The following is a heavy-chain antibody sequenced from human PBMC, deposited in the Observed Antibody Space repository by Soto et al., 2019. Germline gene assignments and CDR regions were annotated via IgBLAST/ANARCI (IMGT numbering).Heavy chain of an antibody. J-gene: IGHJ6*02. V-gene: IGHV3-30-3*01. CDR1: GFNFSSYA. Sequence: PGGSLRLSCAVSGFNFSSYAMHWARQAPGKGLEWVAVISYDGSNKYYADSVKGRFTISRDNSKNTLYLQMNSLRAEDTAVYYCARNEGYHSWSVYYRASNGIYVWGRVTTVTVS. CDR2: ISYDGSNK. CDR3: ARNEGYHSWSVYYRASNGIYV. D-gene: IGHD3-3*01.